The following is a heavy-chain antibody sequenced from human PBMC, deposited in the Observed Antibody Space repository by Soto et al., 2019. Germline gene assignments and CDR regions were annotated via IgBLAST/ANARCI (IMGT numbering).Heavy chain of an antibody. J-gene: IGHJ5*02. D-gene: IGHD2-2*01. CDR3: ALIKDCSRTDCYLASFDP. CDR1: GLSLSNGRMG. Sequence: SGPSLVKPTETLTLTCTVSGLSLSNGRMGVRWIRQPPGKALEWLAHIFSNDDKSYSTSLRPRLTISKDTSRSQVVLTMTNMDPMASATYFCALIKDCSRTDCYLASFDPWGQ. V-gene: IGHV2-26*01. CDR2: IFSNDDK.